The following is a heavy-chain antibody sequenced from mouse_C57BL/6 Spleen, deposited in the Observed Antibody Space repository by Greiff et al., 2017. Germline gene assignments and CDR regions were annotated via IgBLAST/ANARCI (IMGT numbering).Heavy chain of an antibody. D-gene: IGHD1-1*01. CDR3: ARRGEGYYYGPDY. CDR1: GYTFTSYW. V-gene: IGHV1-69*01. Sequence: QVQLQQPGAELVMPGASVKLSCKASGYTFTSYWMHWVKQRPGQGLEWIGEIDPSDSYTNYNQKFKGKSTLTVDKSSSTAYMQLSSLTSEDSAVYYCARRGEGYYYGPDYWGQGTTLTVSS. CDR2: IDPSDSYT. J-gene: IGHJ2*01.